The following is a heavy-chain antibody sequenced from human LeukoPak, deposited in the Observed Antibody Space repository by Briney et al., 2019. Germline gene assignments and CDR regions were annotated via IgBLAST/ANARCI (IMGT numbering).Heavy chain of an antibody. V-gene: IGHV3-20*04. CDR2: INWNGGST. CDR3: ARGNYGDYDTISYYYYYYMDV. Sequence: GGSLRLSCAASGFTFDDYGMSWVRQAPGKGLESVSGINWNGGSTGYADSVKGRFTISRDNAKNSLYLQMNSLRAEDAALYYCARGNYGDYDTISYYYYYYMDVWGKGTTVTVSS. CDR1: GFTFDDYG. D-gene: IGHD4-17*01. J-gene: IGHJ6*03.